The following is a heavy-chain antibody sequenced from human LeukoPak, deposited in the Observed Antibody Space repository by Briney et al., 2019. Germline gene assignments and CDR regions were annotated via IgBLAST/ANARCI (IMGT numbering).Heavy chain of an antibody. D-gene: IGHD6-6*01. Sequence: SETLSLTCTVSGGSISSDYWSWIRQPAGKGLEWIGRIYTSGSTNYNPSLKSRVTMSVDTSKNQFSLKLSSVTAADTAVYYCARDKGIAARVYWFDPWGQGTLVTVSS. J-gene: IGHJ5*02. CDR1: GGSISSDY. V-gene: IGHV4-4*07. CDR3: ARDKGIAARVYWFDP. CDR2: IYTSGST.